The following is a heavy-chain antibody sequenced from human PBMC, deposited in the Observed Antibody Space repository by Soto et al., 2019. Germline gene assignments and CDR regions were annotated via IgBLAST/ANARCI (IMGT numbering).Heavy chain of an antibody. CDR2: ISYSGST. CDR3: ARATPTAAVDY. Sequence: QVQLQESGPGLVRPSQTLSLTCTVSGDSISRGHYWSWIRQHPGQGLQWIGYISYSGSTYYNPSLNSRVDISADTSKNQCSLKLTSVTAADTAVYYCARATPTAAVDYWGQGSLVTVSS. CDR1: GDSISRGHY. J-gene: IGHJ4*02. V-gene: IGHV4-31*03. D-gene: IGHD1-26*01.